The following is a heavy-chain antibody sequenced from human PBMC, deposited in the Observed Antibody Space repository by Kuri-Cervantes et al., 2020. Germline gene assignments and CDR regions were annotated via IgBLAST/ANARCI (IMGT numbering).Heavy chain of an antibody. CDR2: MNPNSGNT. Sequence: ASVQVSCKASGYAFINHGITWVRQATGQGLEWMGWMNPNSGNTGYAQKFQGRVTMTRNTSISKAYMELSSLRSEDTAVYYCARSGVCGGDCYLDYWGQGTLVTVSS. D-gene: IGHD2-21*02. CDR3: ARSGVCGGDCYLDY. J-gene: IGHJ4*02. CDR1: GYAFINHG. V-gene: IGHV1-8*02.